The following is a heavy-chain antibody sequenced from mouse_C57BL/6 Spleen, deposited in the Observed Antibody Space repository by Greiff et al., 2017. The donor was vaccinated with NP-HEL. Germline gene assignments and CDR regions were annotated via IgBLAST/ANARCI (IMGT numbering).Heavy chain of an antibody. J-gene: IGHJ2*01. CDR3: AKGIYDGYTGGY. V-gene: IGHV1-52*01. CDR1: GYTFTSYW. Sequence: VQLQQPGAELVRPGSSVKLSCKASGYTFTSYWMHWVKQRPIQGLEWIGNIDPSDSETHYNQKFKDKATLTVDKSSSTAYMQLSSLTSEDSAVYYCAKGIYDGYTGGYWGQGTTLTVSS. D-gene: IGHD2-3*01. CDR2: IDPSDSET.